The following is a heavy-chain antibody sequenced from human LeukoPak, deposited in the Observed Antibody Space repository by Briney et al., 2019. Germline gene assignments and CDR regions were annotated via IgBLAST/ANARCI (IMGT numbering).Heavy chain of an antibody. CDR3: TGKYYYDSSGYYYVDY. J-gene: IGHJ4*02. CDR1: GYSISSGYF. V-gene: IGHV4-38-2*01. Sequence: SETLSLTCAVSGYSISSGYFWGWIRQSPGKRLEWIGSIYHSGSTYYNPSLKSRVTISVDTAKNQFSLKLSSVTAADTAAYYCTGKYYYDSSGYYYVDYWGQGTLVTVSS. D-gene: IGHD3-22*01. CDR2: IYHSGST.